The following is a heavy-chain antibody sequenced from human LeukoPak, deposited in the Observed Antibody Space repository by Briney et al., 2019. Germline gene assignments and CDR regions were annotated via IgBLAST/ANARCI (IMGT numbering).Heavy chain of an antibody. D-gene: IGHD3-3*01. V-gene: IGHV1-18*01. CDR3: ARGGFYDFWSGPFDY. Sequence: ASVKVSCKAPGYTFPTYGISWVRQAPGQGLEWMGWISAYNGNTNYAQNLQGRVTMTTDTSTSTAYLELSSLRSEDTAVYYCARGGFYDFWSGPFDYWGQGTLVTVSS. J-gene: IGHJ4*02. CDR2: ISAYNGNT. CDR1: GYTFPTYG.